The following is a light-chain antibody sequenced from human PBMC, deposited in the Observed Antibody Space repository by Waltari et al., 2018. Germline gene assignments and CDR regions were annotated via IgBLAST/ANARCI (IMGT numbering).Light chain of an antibody. CDR3: AVWDDRLSGR. Sequence: QPALPQPPSASGTPGQRVTIPCSGSYPNIGRNHAYWYQQLPGTAPNLLSQRNEHRPSGVPDRFSGSKSGTSASLAISGLRSEDEGDYFCAVWDDRLSGRFGVGTKLTVL. V-gene: IGLV1-47*01. J-gene: IGLJ3*02. CDR1: YPNIGRNH. CDR2: RNE.